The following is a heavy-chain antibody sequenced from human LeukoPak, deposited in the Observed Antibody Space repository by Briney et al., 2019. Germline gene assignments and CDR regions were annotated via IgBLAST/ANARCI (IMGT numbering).Heavy chain of an antibody. D-gene: IGHD3-16*02. Sequence: PGGSLRLSCVASGFTFDDYGMSWVRQAPGKGLEWVSGINWNGGSTGYADSVKGRFTISRDNAKNSLDLQMNSLRAEDTALYYCARDSGYTTSPGYWGQGTLVTVSS. CDR1: GFTFDDYG. J-gene: IGHJ4*02. V-gene: IGHV3-20*04. CDR2: INWNGGST. CDR3: ARDSGYTTSPGY.